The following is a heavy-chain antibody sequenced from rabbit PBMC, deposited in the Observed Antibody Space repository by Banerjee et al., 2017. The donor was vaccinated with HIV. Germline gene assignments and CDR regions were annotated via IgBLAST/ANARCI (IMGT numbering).Heavy chain of an antibody. Sequence: QSLEESGGDLVKPGASLTLTCTASGFSFSNTYHMCWVRQAPGKGLEWIACMDVGNSGSTYYANWAKRRFTISKTSSTTVTLQMTSLTAADTATYFCARSVYDYYYGMDLWGPGTLVTVS. V-gene: IGHV1S40*01. J-gene: IGHJ6*01. D-gene: IGHD1-1*01. CDR3: ARSVYDYYYGMDL. CDR1: GFSFSNTYH. CDR2: MDVGNSGST.